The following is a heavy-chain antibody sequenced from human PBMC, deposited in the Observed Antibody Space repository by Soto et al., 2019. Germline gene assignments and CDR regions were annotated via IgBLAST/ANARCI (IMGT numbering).Heavy chain of an antibody. CDR1: GYTFTNYA. CDR2: INAGNGNT. Sequence: QVQLVQSGAEVKKPGASVKVSRKASGYTFTNYAMHWVRQAPGQRLEWMGWINAGNGNTNYSQKLQGRVTITRDTSASTAYMELSSLKSEDTAVYYCARDGYSSSWYLEYFQHWGQGTLVTVSS. V-gene: IGHV1-3*01. CDR3: ARDGYSSSWYLEYFQH. D-gene: IGHD6-13*01. J-gene: IGHJ1*01.